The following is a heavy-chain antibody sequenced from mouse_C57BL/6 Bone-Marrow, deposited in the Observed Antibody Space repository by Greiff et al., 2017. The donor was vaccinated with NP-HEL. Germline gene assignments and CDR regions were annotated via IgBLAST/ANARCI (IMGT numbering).Heavy chain of an antibody. CDR3: ALYYYGSPWFAY. CDR1: GYTFTDYY. D-gene: IGHD1-1*01. CDR2: INPNNGGT. V-gene: IGHV1-26*01. Sequence: VQLQQSGPELVKPGASVKISCKASGYTFTDYYMNWVKQSHGKSLEWIGDINPNNGGTSYNQKFKGKATLTVDKSSSTAYMELRSLTSEDSAVYYCALYYYGSPWFAYWGQGTLVTVSA. J-gene: IGHJ3*01.